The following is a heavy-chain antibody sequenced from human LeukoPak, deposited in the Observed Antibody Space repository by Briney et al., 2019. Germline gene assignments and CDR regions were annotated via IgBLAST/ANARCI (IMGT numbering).Heavy chain of an antibody. CDR1: GFTFSSYA. V-gene: IGHV3-23*01. J-gene: IGHJ4*02. CDR2: ISGSGGST. Sequence: GGSLRLSCAASGFTFSSYAMSWVRQAPGKGLEWVSAISGSGGSTYYADSVKGRFTISRENSKTTLYLQMNSLRAEDTAVYYCAKIGVLWFGELSPSGGYYFDYWGQGTLVTVSS. CDR3: AKIGVLWFGELSPSGGYYFDY. D-gene: IGHD3-10*01.